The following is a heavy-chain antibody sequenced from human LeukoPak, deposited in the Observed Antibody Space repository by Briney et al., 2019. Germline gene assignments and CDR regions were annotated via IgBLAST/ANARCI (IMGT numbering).Heavy chain of an antibody. CDR1: GFTFNNYA. Sequence: PGGSLRLSCAASGFTFNNYAMSWVRQAPGRGLEWVFTISGSGDSTYYADSVKGRFSFSRDNSKNTLYLQLNGLRDEDTALYYCATARSSHGGAPMYYFDSWGQGTLVTVSS. J-gene: IGHJ4*02. CDR2: ISGSGDST. V-gene: IGHV3-23*01. D-gene: IGHD3-16*01. CDR3: ATARSSHGGAPMYYFDS.